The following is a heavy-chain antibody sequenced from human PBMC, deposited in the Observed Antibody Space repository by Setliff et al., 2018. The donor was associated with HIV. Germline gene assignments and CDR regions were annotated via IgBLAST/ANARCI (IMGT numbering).Heavy chain of an antibody. J-gene: IGHJ4*02. CDR1: DAISSGNNY. CDR3: ARGGALTMAPAGCFDS. D-gene: IGHD3-10*01. Sequence: PSETLSLTCYQESLRDAISSGNNYWNWIRQRPRKGLEWIGYIYYDGATYYNPSLRSPVTISVDPSKNQIFLKMTSVTAADTAVYYCARGGALTMAPAGCFDSWGQGILVTVSS. CDR2: IYYDGAT. V-gene: IGHV4-31*01.